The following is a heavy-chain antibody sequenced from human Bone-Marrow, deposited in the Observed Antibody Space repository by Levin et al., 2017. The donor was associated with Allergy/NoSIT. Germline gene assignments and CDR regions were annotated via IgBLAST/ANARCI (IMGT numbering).Heavy chain of an antibody. V-gene: IGHV4-4*07. CDR3: GRASVVTAINY. CDR1: GGSIGSFY. Sequence: SCSVSGGSIGSFYWNWIRQPAGKGLEWIGRIYATGDTKFNPSLNSRVTMSVDSSKNHFSLNLTSVTAADTAVYYCGRASVVTAINYWGQGILVSVSS. D-gene: IGHD2-21*02. CDR2: IYATGDT. J-gene: IGHJ4*02.